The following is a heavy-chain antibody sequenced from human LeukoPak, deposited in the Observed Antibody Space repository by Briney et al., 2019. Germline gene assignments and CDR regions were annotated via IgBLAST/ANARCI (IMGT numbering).Heavy chain of an antibody. CDR3: ARYESATGFFDY. J-gene: IGHJ4*02. CDR1: GGSFSGYH. CDR2: IFYSGAT. Sequence: SETLSLTRAVYGGSFSGYHWGWIRQPPGKGLEWIGSIFYSGATYFNPSLKSRVTISVDTSKNHFSLKLSSVTAADTAVYYCARYESATGFFDYWGQGTLVTVSS. D-gene: IGHD6-13*01. V-gene: IGHV4-34*12.